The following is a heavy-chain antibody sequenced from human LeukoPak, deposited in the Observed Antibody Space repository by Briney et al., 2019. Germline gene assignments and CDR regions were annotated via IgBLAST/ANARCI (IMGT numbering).Heavy chain of an antibody. Sequence: ASVKVSCKASGYTFTSYDINWVRQATGQGLEWMGWVNPNSGNTGYAQKFQGRVTMTRDTSISTAYMELSSLRSEDTAVYYCARVGFPYSSGWSYIWGQGTMVTVSS. J-gene: IGHJ3*02. V-gene: IGHV1-8*01. CDR2: VNPNSGNT. CDR1: GYTFTSYD. CDR3: ARVGFPYSSGWSYI. D-gene: IGHD6-19*01.